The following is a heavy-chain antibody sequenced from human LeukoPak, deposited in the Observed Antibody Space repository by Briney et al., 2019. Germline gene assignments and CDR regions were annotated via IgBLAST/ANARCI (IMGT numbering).Heavy chain of an antibody. V-gene: IGHV4-59*01. J-gene: IGHJ4*02. CDR1: GVSISSYY. CDR2: IYYSGST. CDR3: ARGRRVRGVQGGPFDY. D-gene: IGHD3-10*01. Sequence: PAETLSLTCTVSGVSISSYYWSWIRQPPGKGLEWIGYIYYSGSTNYNPSLKSRVTISVDTSKNQFSLKLSSVTAADTAVYYCARGRRVRGVQGGPFDYWGQGTLVTVSS.